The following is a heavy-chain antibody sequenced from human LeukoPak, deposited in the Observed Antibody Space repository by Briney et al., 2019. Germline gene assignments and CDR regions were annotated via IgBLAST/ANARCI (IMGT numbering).Heavy chain of an antibody. CDR1: VGSISSHF. V-gene: IGHV4-59*11. CDR2: IYYSGTT. D-gene: IGHD2-2*01. Sequence: SETLSLTCTVSVGSISSHFWTWIRQPPGKGLEWIWYIYYSGTTTYKPSLKSRVSLSVDTSKNEFSLRLSSVTAADTAVYYCARDFLECSRASCLNWFDPWGQGTLVTVSS. J-gene: IGHJ5*02. CDR3: ARDFLECSRASCLNWFDP.